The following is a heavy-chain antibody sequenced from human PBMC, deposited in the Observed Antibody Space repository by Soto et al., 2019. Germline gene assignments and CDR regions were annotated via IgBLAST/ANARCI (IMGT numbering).Heavy chain of an antibody. CDR2: TRNKANSYTT. Sequence: EVQLVESGGGLVQPGGSLRLSCAASGFTFSDHYMDWVRQAPGKGLEWVGRTRNKANSYTTEYAASVKGRFTISRDDSKNSLYLQMNSLKTEDTAVYYCARGALTHFWAFDYWGQGTLVTVSS. CDR3: ARGALTHFWAFDY. D-gene: IGHD3-3*02. CDR1: GFTFSDHY. J-gene: IGHJ4*02. V-gene: IGHV3-72*01.